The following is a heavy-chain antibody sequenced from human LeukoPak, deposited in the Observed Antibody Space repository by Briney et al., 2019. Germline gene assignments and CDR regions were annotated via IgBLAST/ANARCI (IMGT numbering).Heavy chain of an antibody. D-gene: IGHD5-18*01. CDR3: ARQVYSYGFPDY. CDR2: ISSSSDYI. CDR1: GFTFSGYS. J-gene: IGHJ4*02. V-gene: IGHV3-21*01. Sequence: GGSLRLSCAASGFTFSGYSMNWVRQAPGKGLEWVSSISSSSDYIYYADSVKGRFTISRDNAKNSLYLQMNSLRVEDTAVYYCARQVYSYGFPDYWGQGTLVTVSS.